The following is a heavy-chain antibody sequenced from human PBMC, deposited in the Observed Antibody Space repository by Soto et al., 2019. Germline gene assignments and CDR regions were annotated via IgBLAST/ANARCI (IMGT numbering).Heavy chain of an antibody. CDR1: GYTFTSYG. CDR3: ASGIRLGELSLCNYFDY. D-gene: IGHD3-16*02. J-gene: IGHJ4*02. Sequence: QVQLVQSGAEVKKPGASVKVSCKASGYTFTSYGISWVRQAPGQGLEWMGWISAYNGNTNYAQKLQGRVSMTTDTSTSTAYMGLRSLRSDDTAVYYCASGIRLGELSLCNYFDYWGQGTLVTVSS. CDR2: ISAYNGNT. V-gene: IGHV1-18*01.